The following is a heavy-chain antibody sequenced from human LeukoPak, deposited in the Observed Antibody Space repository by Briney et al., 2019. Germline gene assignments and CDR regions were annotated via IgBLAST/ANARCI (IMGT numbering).Heavy chain of an antibody. CDR1: GFTFSSYS. D-gene: IGHD3-10*01. J-gene: IGHJ4*02. V-gene: IGHV3-21*01. CDR3: ARDIGRSYTAIDY. Sequence: PGGSLRLSCAASGFTFSSYSMNWVRQAPGKGLEWVSFISSSSAHINYADSVKGRFTISRDNPRNSLYLQMNSLRAEDTAVYYCARDIGRSYTAIDYWGQGTLVTVSS. CDR2: ISSSSAHI.